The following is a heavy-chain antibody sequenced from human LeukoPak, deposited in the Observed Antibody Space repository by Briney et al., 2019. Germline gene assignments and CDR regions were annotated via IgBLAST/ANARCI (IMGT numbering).Heavy chain of an antibody. J-gene: IGHJ6*03. Sequence: SVKVSCKVSGDTFSSYAINWVRQAPGQGLEWMGKIIPLFGTADYAQKLQGRVTITTDESTITAYMELSSLRSEDTAVYYCARSDYYYFYYMDVWGKGTTVTVSS. CDR3: ARSDYYYFYYMDV. D-gene: IGHD4/OR15-4a*01. V-gene: IGHV1-69*05. CDR1: GDTFSSYA. CDR2: IIPLFGTA.